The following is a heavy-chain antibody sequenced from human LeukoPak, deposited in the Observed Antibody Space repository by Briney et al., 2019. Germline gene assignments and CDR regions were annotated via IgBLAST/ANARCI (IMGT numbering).Heavy chain of an antibody. Sequence: ASVKVSCKASGYTFTSYGISWVRQAPGQGLEWMGWISAYNGNTNYAQKLQGRVTMTTDTSTSTAYMELRSLRSDDTAVYYCARAGYCSGGSCFTFYYYYYYGMDVWGQGTTVTVSS. D-gene: IGHD2-15*01. CDR1: GYTFTSYG. J-gene: IGHJ6*02. V-gene: IGHV1-18*01. CDR3: ARAGYCSGGSCFTFYYYYYYGMDV. CDR2: ISAYNGNT.